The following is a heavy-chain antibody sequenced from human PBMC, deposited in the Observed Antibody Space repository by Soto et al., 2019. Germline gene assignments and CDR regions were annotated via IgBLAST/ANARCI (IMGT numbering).Heavy chain of an antibody. CDR3: VLREGFGELLYAFDI. CDR2: IYHSGST. D-gene: IGHD3-10*01. CDR1: GYSISSGYY. Sequence: LSLTCAVSGYSISSGYYWGWIRQPPGKGLEWIGSIYHSGSTYYNPSLKSRVTISVDTSKNQFSLKLSSVTAADTAVYYCVLREGFGELLYAFDIWGQGTMVTV. V-gene: IGHV4-38-2*01. J-gene: IGHJ3*02.